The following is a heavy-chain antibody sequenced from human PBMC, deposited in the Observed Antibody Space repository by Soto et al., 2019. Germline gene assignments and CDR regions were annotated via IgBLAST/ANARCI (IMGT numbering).Heavy chain of an antibody. CDR2: IYSGGST. D-gene: IGHD1-7*01. CDR3: ARERRNWNYALDV. Sequence: EVQLVESGGGLVQPGGSLRLSCAASGFTVSSNYMSWVRQAPGKGLEWVSVIYSGGSTYYADSVKGRFTISRDNSKNTLYLQMNSLRADDTAVYYCARERRNWNYALDVWGQGTTVTVSS. J-gene: IGHJ6*02. CDR1: GFTVSSNY. V-gene: IGHV3-66*01.